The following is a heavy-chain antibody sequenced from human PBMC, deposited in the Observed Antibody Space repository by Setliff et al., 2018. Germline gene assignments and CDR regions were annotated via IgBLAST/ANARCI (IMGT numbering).Heavy chain of an antibody. Sequence: SETLSLTCTASGGSITSGRYYWGWIRQPPGQGLEWIASIHYSENTYYNPSLKTRVTISVDTSKNQFSLKLSFVTAADTAVYYCARDSALHLYHYDSSGYLDYWGQGALVTVSS. D-gene: IGHD3-22*01. J-gene: IGHJ4*02. V-gene: IGHV4-39*02. CDR3: ARDSALHLYHYDSSGYLDY. CDR1: GGSITSGRYY. CDR2: IHYSENT.